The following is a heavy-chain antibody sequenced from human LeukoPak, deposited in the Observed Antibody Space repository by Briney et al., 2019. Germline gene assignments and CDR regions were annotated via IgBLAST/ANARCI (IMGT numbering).Heavy chain of an antibody. CDR1: GYTFTGYY. V-gene: IGHV1-2*02. CDR3: ASDTADRTKYYYDSSGHFDY. CDR2: INPNSGGT. D-gene: IGHD3-22*01. J-gene: IGHJ4*02. Sequence: GASVKVSCKASGYTFTGYYMHWVRQAPGQGLEWMGWINPNSGGTNYAQKFQGRVTMTRDTSISTAYMELSRLRSDDTAVYYCASDTADRTKYYYDSSGHFDYWGQGTLVTASS.